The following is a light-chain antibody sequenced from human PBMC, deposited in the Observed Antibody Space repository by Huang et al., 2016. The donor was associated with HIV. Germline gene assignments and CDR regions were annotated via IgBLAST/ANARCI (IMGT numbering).Light chain of an antibody. CDR1: QNITTY. CDR2: DVS. CDR3: QQRTSWPT. V-gene: IGKV3-11*01. J-gene: IGKJ2*01. Sequence: EVVLTQSPATLSLSPGERATLYCRASQNITTYLAWYQQKPGQAPSLLMHDVSSRATGIPARFSGRGSGTDFILTISSLEPEDLGVYYCQQRTSWPTFGQGTNLQIK.